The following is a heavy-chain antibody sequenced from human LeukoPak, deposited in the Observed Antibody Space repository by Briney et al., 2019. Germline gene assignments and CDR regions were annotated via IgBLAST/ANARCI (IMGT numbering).Heavy chain of an antibody. CDR1: GFTFSSYW. CDR2: INSDGSST. J-gene: IGHJ4*02. V-gene: IGHV3-74*01. CDR3: ARETYYDYVWGSYRPQEYYFDY. D-gene: IGHD3-16*02. Sequence: GGSLRLSCAASGFTFSSYWMHWVRQAPGKGLGWVSRINSDGSSTSYADSVKGRFTISRDNAKNSLYLQMNSLRDEDTAVYYCARETYYDYVWGSYRPQEYYFDYWGQGTLVTVSS.